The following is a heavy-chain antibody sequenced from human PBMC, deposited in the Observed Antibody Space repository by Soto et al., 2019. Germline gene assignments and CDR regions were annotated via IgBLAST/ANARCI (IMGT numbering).Heavy chain of an antibody. V-gene: IGHV3-30*09. CDR3: AVLRYDIYLTYSITMDV. CDR1: GFTFSSYA. CDR2: VSYDGSNK. D-gene: IGHD3-9*01. Sequence: QVQLVESGGGVVQPGRSLRLSCAVSGFTFSSYAMHWVRQAPGKGLEWVAVVSYDGSNKYYADSVKGRFAISRDNSKNTLYLQMNSLRVEDTAVYYCAVLRYDIYLTYSITMDVWGQGTTVTVSS. J-gene: IGHJ6*02.